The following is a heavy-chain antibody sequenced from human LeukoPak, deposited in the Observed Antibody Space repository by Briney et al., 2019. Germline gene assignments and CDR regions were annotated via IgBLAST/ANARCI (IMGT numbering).Heavy chain of an antibody. J-gene: IGHJ3*02. CDR3: ARDHVGPAAFDI. V-gene: IGHV1-3*01. D-gene: IGHD1-26*01. CDR2: INAGNGNT. CDR1: GYTFTSYA. Sequence: ASVKVSCKASGYTFTSYAMHWVRQAPGQRLEWMGWINAGNGNTKYSQKFQGRVTMTRNTSISTAYMELSSLRSEDTAVYYCARDHVGPAAFDIWGQGTMVTVSS.